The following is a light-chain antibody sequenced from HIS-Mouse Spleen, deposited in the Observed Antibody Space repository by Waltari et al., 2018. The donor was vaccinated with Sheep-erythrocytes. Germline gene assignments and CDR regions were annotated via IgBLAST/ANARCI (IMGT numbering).Light chain of an antibody. Sequence: QSALTQPRSVSGSPGQSVTISCTGTSSDVGGYNYVSWYQQHPGKAPKLMIYDVSKGPSVVPDRCSGSKSGNTASLTISGLQAEDEADYYCCSYAGSYNHVFATGTKVTVL. V-gene: IGLV2-11*01. J-gene: IGLJ1*01. CDR2: DVS. CDR3: CSYAGSYNHV. CDR1: SSDVGGYNY.